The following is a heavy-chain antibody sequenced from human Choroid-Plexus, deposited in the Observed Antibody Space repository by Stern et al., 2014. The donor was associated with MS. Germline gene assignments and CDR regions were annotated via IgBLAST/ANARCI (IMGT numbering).Heavy chain of an antibody. CDR3: AKDRQYLTYFFEN. J-gene: IGHJ4*02. V-gene: IGHV3-30*18. D-gene: IGHD2/OR15-2a*01. CDR2: VSYDGSNK. Sequence: VHLVESGGGVVQPGRPLRLSCVASGFTFGSCAMHWVRQAPGKGLEWVAGVSYDGSNKYYADSVKGRFTISRDNSQNTLYMQMSSLRPEDTAVYYCAKDRQYLTYFFENWGQGSLVTVSS. CDR1: GFTFGSCA.